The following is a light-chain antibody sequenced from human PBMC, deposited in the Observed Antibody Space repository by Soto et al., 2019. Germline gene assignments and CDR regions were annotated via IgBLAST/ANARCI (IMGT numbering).Light chain of an antibody. CDR1: SSDVGAYPY. CDR2: DVF. Sequence: QSVLTQPASVSGSPGQSITISCTGTSSDVGAYPYVAWYQHHPGKAPKLISYDVFNRPSGVSHRFSASKSGNTASLIISGLQCDDEADYYWSSYTNSRSRVFGGGTKLTVL. CDR3: SSYTNSRSRV. J-gene: IGLJ3*02. V-gene: IGLV2-14*03.